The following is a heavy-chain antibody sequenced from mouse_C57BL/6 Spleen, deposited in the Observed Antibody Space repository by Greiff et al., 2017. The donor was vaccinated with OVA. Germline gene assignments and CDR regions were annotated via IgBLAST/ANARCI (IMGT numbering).Heavy chain of an antibody. CDR1: GYTFTSYW. Sequence: VQLQQSGTELVKPGASVKLSCKASGYTFTSYWMHWVKQRPGQGLEWIGNINPSNGGTNYNEKFKSKATLTVDKSSSTAYMQLSSLTSEDSAVYYCARSDYYGSSYYWYFDVWGTGTTVTVSS. J-gene: IGHJ1*03. CDR3: ARSDYYGSSYYWYFDV. D-gene: IGHD1-1*01. V-gene: IGHV1-53*01. CDR2: INPSNGGT.